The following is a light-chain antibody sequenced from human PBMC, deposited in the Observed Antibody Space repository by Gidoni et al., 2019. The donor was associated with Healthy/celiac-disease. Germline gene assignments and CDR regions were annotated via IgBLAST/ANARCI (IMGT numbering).Light chain of an antibody. CDR1: NIGSKS. J-gene: IGLJ2*01. V-gene: IGLV3-21*04. CDR2: YDS. Sequence: YVLTQPPPVSLPPGKTARITCGGNNIGSKSGHWYQQKPGQAPVLVIYYDSDRPSGIPERFSGSNSGNTATLTISRVEAGDEADYYCQVWDSSSDHVVFGGGTKLTVL. CDR3: QVWDSSSDHVV.